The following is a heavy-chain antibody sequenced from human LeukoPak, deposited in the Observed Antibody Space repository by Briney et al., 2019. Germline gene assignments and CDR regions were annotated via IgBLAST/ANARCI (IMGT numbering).Heavy chain of an antibody. V-gene: IGHV3-23*01. D-gene: IGHD2-8*01. J-gene: IGHJ4*02. CDR2: ITDSGDTT. CDR1: GFTFSNSG. CDR3: ATMNGYFAY. Sequence: PGGSLRLSCAASGFTFSNSGMAWVRQTPRKGLEWVSAITDSGDTTYYADSVKGRFIISRDNSQNTLYLQMNSLRAGDTAMYYCATMNGYFAYWGQGTLVTVSS.